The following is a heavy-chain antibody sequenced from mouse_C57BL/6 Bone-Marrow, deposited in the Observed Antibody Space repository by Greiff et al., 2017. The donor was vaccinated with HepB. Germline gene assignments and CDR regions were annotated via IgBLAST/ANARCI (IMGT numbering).Heavy chain of an antibody. CDR2: IDPEDGET. V-gene: IGHV14-2*01. D-gene: IGHD1-1*01. J-gene: IGHJ3*01. CDR3: ARSGDYYGSSYVEAY. CDR1: GFNIKDYY. Sequence: EVKLMESGAELVKPGASVKLSCTASGFNIKDYYMHWVKQRTEQGLEWIGRIDPEDGETKYAPKFQGKTTITADTSYNTAYLQLSSLTSEDTAVYYCARSGDYYGSSYVEAYWGQGTLVTVSA.